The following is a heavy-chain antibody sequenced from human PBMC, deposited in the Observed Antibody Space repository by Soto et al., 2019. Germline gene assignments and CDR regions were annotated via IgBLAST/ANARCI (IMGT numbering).Heavy chain of an antibody. J-gene: IGHJ4*02. CDR3: AHRRQLGDFDS. CDR2: ICWDDGK. Sequence: QITLKESGPTLVKPTQTLTLTCTFSGFSLSTSGVCVGWFRQPPGKALEWLAIICWDDGKRYSPSLKSRLTITQDTSKKPVVLILTNMDPVDTATYFCAHRRQLGDFDSWGQGTLFTVSS. D-gene: IGHD7-27*01. CDR1: GFSLSTSGVC. V-gene: IGHV2-5*02.